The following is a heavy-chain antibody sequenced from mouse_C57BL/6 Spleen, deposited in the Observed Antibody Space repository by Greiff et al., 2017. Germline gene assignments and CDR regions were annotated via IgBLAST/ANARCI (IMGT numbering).Heavy chain of an antibody. CDR3: ARHEDRYYLYAMDY. V-gene: IGHV1-62-2*01. D-gene: IGHD2-14*01. Sequence: QVQLQQSGAELVKPGASVKLSCTASGYTFNEYTIHWVKQRSGQGLEWIGWFYPGSGSIKYHEKFKDKATLTADKSSSTVYMELSSLTSEVSAVYICARHEDRYYLYAMDYWGQGTSVTVSS. J-gene: IGHJ4*01. CDR2: FYPGSGSI. CDR1: GYTFNEYT.